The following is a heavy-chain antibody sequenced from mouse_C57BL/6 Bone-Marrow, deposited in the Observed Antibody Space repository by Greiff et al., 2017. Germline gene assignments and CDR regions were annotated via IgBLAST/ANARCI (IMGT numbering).Heavy chain of an antibody. D-gene: IGHD2-4*01. Sequence: QVQLQQSGAELMKPGASVKLSCKATGYTFTGYWIEWVKQRPGHGLEWIGEILPGSGSTNYNEKFKSEATLSVDKSSRTAYMELSSLTSEDSAVYYCARSYDYDDYTMDYWGQGTSVTVSS. V-gene: IGHV1-9*01. CDR3: ARSYDYDDYTMDY. CDR2: ILPGSGST. CDR1: GYTFTGYW. J-gene: IGHJ4*01.